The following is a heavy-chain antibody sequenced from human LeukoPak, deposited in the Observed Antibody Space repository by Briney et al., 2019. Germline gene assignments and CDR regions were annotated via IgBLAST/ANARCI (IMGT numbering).Heavy chain of an antibody. D-gene: IGHD1-20*01. Sequence: SETLSLTCTVFGGSISSSTYYWGWIRQPPGKGLEWIASIYYSGSTYYNPSLRSRVTISVDTSKNQFSLRLSSVTAADTAVYYCARHNWNGGFDYWGQGTLVTVSS. CDR1: GGSISSSTYY. V-gene: IGHV4-39*01. CDR3: ARHNWNGGFDY. CDR2: IYYSGST. J-gene: IGHJ4*02.